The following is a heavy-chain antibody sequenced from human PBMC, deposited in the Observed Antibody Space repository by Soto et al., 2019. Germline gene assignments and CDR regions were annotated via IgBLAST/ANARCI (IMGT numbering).Heavy chain of an antibody. D-gene: IGHD3-10*01. J-gene: IGHJ6*02. CDR3: ARGPLLWGDV. CDR1: GYTFTNYA. V-gene: IGHV1-3*01. CDR2: INAGNGNT. Sequence: ASVKVSCKASGYTFTNYAMHWVRQAPGQRLEWMGWINAGNGNTKYSQKFQGRVTITRDASASTAYMELSSLRYEDTAVYYCARGPLLWGDVWGQGTTVTVSS.